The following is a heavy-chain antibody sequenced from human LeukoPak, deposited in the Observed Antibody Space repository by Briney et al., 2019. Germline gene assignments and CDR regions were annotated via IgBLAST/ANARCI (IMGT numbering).Heavy chain of an antibody. Sequence: QPGGSLRLSCSASGFTFSSYAMHWVRQAPGKGLEYVSAISSNGGSTYYADSVKGRFTISRDNSKNTLYLQMSSLRAEDTAVYYCVKGGTTATTLFYFDYWGQGTLVTVSS. CDR1: GFTFSSYA. D-gene: IGHD4-17*01. V-gene: IGHV3-64D*06. CDR3: VKGGTTATTLFYFDY. CDR2: ISSNGGST. J-gene: IGHJ4*02.